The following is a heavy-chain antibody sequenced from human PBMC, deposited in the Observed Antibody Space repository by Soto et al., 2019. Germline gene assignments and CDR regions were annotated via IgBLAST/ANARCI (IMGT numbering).Heavy chain of an antibody. CDR1: GDTFKNSA. Sequence: QVQLVQSGAEVKKPGSSVRVSCRASGDTFKNSAITWVRQAPGQGLEWMGEITPMGGVTKYAQKFEDRLTISADASTTTLNMELRSLDSDDTAVYFCGREGRIAGIDYWGQGTLVTVSS. CDR3: GREGRIAGIDY. CDR2: ITPMGGVT. V-gene: IGHV1-69*01. J-gene: IGHJ4*02. D-gene: IGHD1-20*01.